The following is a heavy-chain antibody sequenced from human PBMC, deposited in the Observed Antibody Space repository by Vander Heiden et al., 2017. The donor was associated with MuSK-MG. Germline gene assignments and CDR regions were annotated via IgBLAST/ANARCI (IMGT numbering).Heavy chain of an antibody. CDR3: AHSQYYDFWSGYYNWFDP. J-gene: IGHJ5*02. D-gene: IGHD3-3*01. V-gene: IGHV2-5*02. CDR2: IDWDDDK. Sequence: QITLKESGPTVVKPTQTLTLTCSFSGFSLNTDEVGVGWIRQPPGKAPEWLALIDWDDDKRYSPSLQNRLTITKDTSNNQVVLTMTNMEPVDTATYYCAHSQYYDFWSGYYNWFDPWGQGTLVTVS. CDR1: GFSLNTDEVG.